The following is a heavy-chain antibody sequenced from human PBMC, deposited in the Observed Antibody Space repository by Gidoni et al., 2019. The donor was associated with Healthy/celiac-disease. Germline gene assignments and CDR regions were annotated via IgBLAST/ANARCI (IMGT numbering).Heavy chain of an antibody. V-gene: IGHV1-8*01. CDR2: MNPNSGNT. CDR1: GYTFTSYD. D-gene: IGHD2-15*01. CDR3: ASRPYCSGGSCYTSWFDP. J-gene: IGHJ5*02. Sequence: QVQLVQSGAEVKKPGASVKVSCKASGYTFTSYDPNWVRQATGQGLEWMGWMNPNSGNTGYAQKFQGRVTMTRNTSISTAYMELSSLRSEDTAVYYCASRPYCSGGSCYTSWFDPWGQGTLVTVSS.